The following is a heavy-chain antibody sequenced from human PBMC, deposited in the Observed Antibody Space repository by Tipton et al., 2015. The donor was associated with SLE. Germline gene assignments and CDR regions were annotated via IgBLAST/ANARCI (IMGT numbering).Heavy chain of an antibody. CDR1: GGSISSYY. J-gene: IGHJ4*02. Sequence: TLSLTCTVSGGSISSYYWSWIRQPPGKGLEWIGHIYYSGSTNYNPSLKSRVTISLDTSKNQFSLKLSSVTAADTAVYYCARLYGSSIDYWGQGTLVTVSS. V-gene: IGHV4-59*12. CDR3: ARLYGSSIDY. D-gene: IGHD1-26*01. CDR2: IYYSGST.